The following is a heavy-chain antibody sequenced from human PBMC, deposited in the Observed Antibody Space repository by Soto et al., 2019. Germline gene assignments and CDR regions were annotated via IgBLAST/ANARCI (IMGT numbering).Heavy chain of an antibody. J-gene: IGHJ4*02. CDR3: SKGHSGAFSTSSYHDF. CDR1: GFPFNNYA. D-gene: IGHD2-15*01. Sequence: GGSLRLSCATSGFPFNNYAMSWVRQAPGKPLEWVSTITVSAGSTYYADSVKGRFTISRDNSRNTLYLQMKSLRAEDAAVYYCSKGHSGAFSTSSYHDFWGLGTLVTVS. V-gene: IGHV3-23*01. CDR2: ITVSAGST.